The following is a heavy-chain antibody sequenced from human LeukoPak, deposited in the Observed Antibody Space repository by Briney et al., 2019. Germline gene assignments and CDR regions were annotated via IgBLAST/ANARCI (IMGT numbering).Heavy chain of an antibody. CDR3: TSTYDSSSYYHSGVDY. V-gene: IGHV3-49*04. CDR2: IRSKAYRGAT. Sequence: GGSLRLSCTGSGFTLGDYAMSWVRQAPGKGLEGGGFIRSKAYRGATEYAASVKGRFTISRDDSKSIAYLQVKSLKTEDTAIYYCTSTYDSSSYYHSGVDYWGQGTLVTVSS. J-gene: IGHJ4*02. D-gene: IGHD3-22*01. CDR1: GFTLGDYA.